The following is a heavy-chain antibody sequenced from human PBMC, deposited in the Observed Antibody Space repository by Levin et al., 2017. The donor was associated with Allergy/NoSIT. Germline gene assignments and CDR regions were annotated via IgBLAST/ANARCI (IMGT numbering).Heavy chain of an antibody. J-gene: IGHJ4*02. CDR3: AVFTVTTIFGGAG. Sequence: GGSLRLSCAASGFTFSSYSMNWVRQAPGKGLEWVSSISSSSSYIYYADSVKGRFTISRDNAKNSLYLQMNSLRAEDTAVYYCAVFTVTTIFGGAGWGQGTLVTVSS. V-gene: IGHV3-21*01. CDR2: ISSSSSYI. D-gene: IGHD4-17*01. CDR1: GFTFSSYS.